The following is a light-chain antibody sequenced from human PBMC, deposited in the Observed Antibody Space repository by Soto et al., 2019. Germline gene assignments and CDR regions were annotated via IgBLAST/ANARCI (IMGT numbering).Light chain of an antibody. V-gene: IGLV2-14*01. J-gene: IGLJ1*01. CDR1: SSGVGGYDY. CDR3: GSFRSSSTPYV. CDR2: GVS. Sequence: QSVLTQPAFVSGSPGQSITISCSGTSSGVGGYDYVSWYQHHPGKAPKLIIYGVSYRPSEVPNRFSGAKSGNTASLTISGLQAEDEADYYCGSFRSSSTPYVLGTGTKVTVL.